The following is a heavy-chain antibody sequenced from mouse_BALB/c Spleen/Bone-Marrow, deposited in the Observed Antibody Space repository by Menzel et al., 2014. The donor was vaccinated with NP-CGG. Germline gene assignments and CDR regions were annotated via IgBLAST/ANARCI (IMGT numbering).Heavy chain of an antibody. CDR3: ARWGNYGDYAMDY. CDR1: GYAFSSSW. D-gene: IGHD2-1*01. V-gene: IGHV1-82*01. J-gene: IGHJ4*01. Sequence: VQLQQSGPELVKPGASVKISCKASGYAFSSSWMNWVKQRPGQGLEWVGRIYPGDGDTNYNGKFKGKATLTADKSSSTAYMQPSSLTSEDSAVYFCARWGNYGDYAMDYWGQGTSVTVSS. CDR2: IYPGDGDT.